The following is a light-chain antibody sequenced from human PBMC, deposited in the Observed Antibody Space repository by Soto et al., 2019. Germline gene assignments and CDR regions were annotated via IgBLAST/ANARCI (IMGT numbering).Light chain of an antibody. CDR2: EVS. CDR3: SSYTSSGTLV. V-gene: IGLV2-14*01. J-gene: IGLJ1*01. Sequence: QSVLTQPASVSGSPGQSITVSCTGANSDLGGYNYVSWYQHHPGKAPKLMIYEVSNRPSGVSNRFSGSKSGNTASLAISGLQAEDEADYYCSSYTSSGTLVFGTGTMSPS. CDR1: NSDLGGYNY.